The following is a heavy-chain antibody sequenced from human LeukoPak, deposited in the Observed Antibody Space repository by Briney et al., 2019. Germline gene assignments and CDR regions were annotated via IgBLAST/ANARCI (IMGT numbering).Heavy chain of an antibody. CDR3: ARGGSLGTGYYMDV. V-gene: IGHV1-2*02. D-gene: IGHD7-27*01. Sequence: GASVKVSCRASGYTFTGHYIHWVRQAPGQGLEWMGWINPYNGATNYAQKFQGRVTMTRDTSINTAYMEVIRLKSDDTAVYYCARGGSLGTGYYMDVWGKGTTVTVSS. CDR2: INPYNGAT. J-gene: IGHJ6*03. CDR1: GYTFTGHY.